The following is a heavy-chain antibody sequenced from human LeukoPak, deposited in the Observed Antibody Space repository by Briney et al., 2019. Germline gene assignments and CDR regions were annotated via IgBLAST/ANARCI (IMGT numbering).Heavy chain of an antibody. Sequence: SETLSLTCTVSGGSVSSSSYYWGWIRQPPGKGLEWIGSIYYSGSTYYNPSLKSRVTISVDTSKNQFSLKLSSVTAADTAVYYCARTNKVAFDIWGQGTMVTVSS. CDR2: IYYSGST. CDR1: GGSVSSSSYY. V-gene: IGHV4-39*01. J-gene: IGHJ3*02. CDR3: ARTNKVAFDI.